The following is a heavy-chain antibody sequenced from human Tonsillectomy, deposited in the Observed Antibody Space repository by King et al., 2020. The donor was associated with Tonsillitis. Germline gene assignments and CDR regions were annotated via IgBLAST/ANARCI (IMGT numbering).Heavy chain of an antibody. CDR1: GVTFSNYS. D-gene: IGHD2-15*01. CDR2: ISYDGSNK. V-gene: IGHV3-30*04. CDR3: AREGFTLNYYYGMDV. Sequence: QLVQSGGGVVQPGRSLRLSCEASGVTFSNYSIHGVRQAPGKGLEWVAVISYDGSNKYYADSVKGRFTISRDTSKHTLYLQMNSLRAEDTAVYYCAREGFTLNYYYGMDVWGQGTTVTVSS. J-gene: IGHJ6*02.